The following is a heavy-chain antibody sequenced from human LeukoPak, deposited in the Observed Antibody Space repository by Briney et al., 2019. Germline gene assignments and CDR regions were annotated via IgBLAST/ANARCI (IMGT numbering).Heavy chain of an antibody. J-gene: IGHJ4*02. D-gene: IGHD2-15*01. CDR3: AREYCSGGSCYPDY. V-gene: IGHV3-21*01. Sequence: GGSLRLSCAASGFTFSSYAMNWVRQAPGKGLEWVSSISGSSSYIYYAGSVKGRFTISRDNAKNSLYLQMNSLRAEDTAVYYCAREYCSGGSCYPDYRGQGTLVTVSS. CDR2: ISGSSSYI. CDR1: GFTFSSYA.